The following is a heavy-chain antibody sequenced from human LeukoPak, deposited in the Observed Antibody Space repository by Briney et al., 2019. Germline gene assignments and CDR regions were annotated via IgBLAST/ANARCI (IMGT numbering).Heavy chain of an antibody. Sequence: PGGSLRLSCAASGFTFSSYSMNWVRQAPGKGLEWVSSISSSSSYIYYADSVKGRFTISRDNAKNSLYPQMNSLRAEDTAVYYCATYYYDSSGYPFDYWGQGTLVTVSS. D-gene: IGHD3-22*01. V-gene: IGHV3-21*01. CDR1: GFTFSSYS. CDR2: ISSSSSYI. CDR3: ATYYYDSSGYPFDY. J-gene: IGHJ4*02.